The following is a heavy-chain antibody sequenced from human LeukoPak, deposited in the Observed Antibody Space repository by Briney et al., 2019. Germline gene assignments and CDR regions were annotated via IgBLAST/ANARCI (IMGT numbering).Heavy chain of an antibody. CDR3: AKGDDILTDFDF. J-gene: IGHJ4*02. CDR1: GCTFSSFA. V-gene: IGHV1-69*13. CDR2: IIPIFGTA. D-gene: IGHD3-9*01. Sequence: SVKVSCKTSGCTFSSFAISWVRQAPGQGLEWMGGIIPIFGTANYAQNFQGRVTITADEATSTAYMELSSLRSEDAAVYYCAKGDDILTDFDFWGQGTMVTVSS.